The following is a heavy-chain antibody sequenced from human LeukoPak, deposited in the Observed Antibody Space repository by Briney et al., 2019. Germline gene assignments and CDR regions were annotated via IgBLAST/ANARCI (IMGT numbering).Heavy chain of an antibody. J-gene: IGHJ3*02. CDR3: ARERLVDTALVDAFDI. CDR1: GYSFTNYW. CDR2: IYPGDSDT. Sequence: GESLKISCKGSGYSFTNYWIGWVRQMPGKGLEWMGIIYPGDSDTRYSPSFQGQVTISADKSISTAYLQWSSLKASDTAMYYCARERLVDTALVDAFDIWGQGTMVTVSS. D-gene: IGHD5-18*01. V-gene: IGHV5-51*01.